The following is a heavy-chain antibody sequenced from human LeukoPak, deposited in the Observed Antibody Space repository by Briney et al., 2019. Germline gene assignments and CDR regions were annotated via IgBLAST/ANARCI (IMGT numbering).Heavy chain of an antibody. CDR2: IYPGDSDT. J-gene: IGHJ6*02. D-gene: IGHD6-19*01. Sequence: GESLKISCKGSGYSFTSYWIGWGRQMPGKGLGWTGIIYPGDSDTRYSPSFPGQVTISADKSISTAYLQWSSLKASDTAMYYCARLGEGGWYRSYSYYGMDVWGQGTTVTVSS. V-gene: IGHV5-51*01. CDR1: GYSFTSYW. CDR3: ARLGEGGWYRSYSYYGMDV.